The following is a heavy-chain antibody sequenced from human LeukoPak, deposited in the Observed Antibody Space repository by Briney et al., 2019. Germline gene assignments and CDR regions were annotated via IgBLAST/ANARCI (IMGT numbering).Heavy chain of an antibody. CDR1: GFTFSSYA. Sequence: GGSLRLSCAASGFTFSSYAMHWVRQAPGKGLEWVAVISYDGSNKYYADSVKGRFTISRDNSKNTLYLQMNSLRAEDTAVYYCASLPIVGATTPWGQGTLVTVSS. CDR3: ASLPIVGATTP. V-gene: IGHV3-30*04. CDR2: ISYDGSNK. D-gene: IGHD1-26*01. J-gene: IGHJ4*02.